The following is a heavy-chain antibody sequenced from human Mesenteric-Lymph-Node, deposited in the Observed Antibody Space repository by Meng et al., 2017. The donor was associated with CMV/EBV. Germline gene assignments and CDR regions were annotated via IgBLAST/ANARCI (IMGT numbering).Heavy chain of an antibody. J-gene: IGHJ4*02. CDR1: KFTFSTYD. D-gene: IGHD1-26*01. CDR2: IRDDKSNK. Sequence: GGSLRLSCAASKFTFSTYDMHWVRQAPGKGLEWVAFIRDDKSNKNYADSVKGRFTISRDNSKNTLYLQMNSLRADDTAIYYCAKDPTGSLGLFDLWGQGTLVTVSS. CDR3: AKDPTGSLGLFDL. V-gene: IGHV3-30*02.